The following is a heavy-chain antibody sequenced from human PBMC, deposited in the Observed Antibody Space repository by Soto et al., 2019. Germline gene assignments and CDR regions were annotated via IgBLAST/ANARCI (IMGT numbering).Heavy chain of an antibody. J-gene: IGHJ4*02. D-gene: IGHD7-27*01. CDR3: ARNRRETGDFDY. Sequence: QVQLVQSGAEVKKPGASVRVSCKASGYAFSTYDINWMRQAPGQGLEWLGWMNPDSGDTSYAQKFQGRVTMTRTTSISAAYMELSSLTPQDTAVYYCARNRRETGDFDYWGQGTLVNVSS. CDR2: MNPDSGDT. CDR1: GYAFSTYD. V-gene: IGHV1-8*01.